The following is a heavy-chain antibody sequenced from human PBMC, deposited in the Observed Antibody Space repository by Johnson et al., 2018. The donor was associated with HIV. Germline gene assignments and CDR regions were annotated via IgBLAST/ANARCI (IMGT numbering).Heavy chain of an antibody. CDR2: ISFDGSNK. D-gene: IGHD5-18*01. Sequence: QVQLVESGGGVVQPGRSLRVSCAASGFTFSSYGMHWVRQAPGQGLEWVALISFDGSNKYYADSVKGRFTISRDNSKNTVYLQMNSLRAEDTALYYCARHEYSYVFDAFDIWGQGTVVTVSS. J-gene: IGHJ3*02. CDR3: ARHEYSYVFDAFDI. V-gene: IGHV3-30*03. CDR1: GFTFSSYG.